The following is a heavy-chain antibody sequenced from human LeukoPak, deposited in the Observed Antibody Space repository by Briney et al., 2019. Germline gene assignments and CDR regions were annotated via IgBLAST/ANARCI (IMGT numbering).Heavy chain of an antibody. V-gene: IGHV4-59*01. CDR1: GASISSYY. D-gene: IGHD6-6*01. CDR2: IYYSGST. CDR3: ARVDPDSSSTLEVFDY. Sequence: SETLSLTCTVSGASISSYYWSWIRQPPGKGLEWIGYIYYSGSTNYNPSLKSRVTISVDTSKNQFSLKLSSVTAADTAVYYCARVDPDSSSTLEVFDYWGQGTLVTVSS. J-gene: IGHJ4*02.